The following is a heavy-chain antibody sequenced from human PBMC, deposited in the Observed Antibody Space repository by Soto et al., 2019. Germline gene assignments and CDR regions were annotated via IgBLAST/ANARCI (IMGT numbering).Heavy chain of an antibody. CDR2: ISGSGGST. Sequence: PGGSLRLSCAASGFTFSSYAMSWVRQAPGKGLEWVSAISGSGGSTYYADSVKGRFTISRDNSKNTLYLQMNSLRAEDTAVYYCAKDSGRRSYYTNWFDPWGQGTLVTVSS. CDR1: GFTFSSYA. V-gene: IGHV3-23*01. D-gene: IGHD3-10*01. J-gene: IGHJ5*02. CDR3: AKDSGRRSYYTNWFDP.